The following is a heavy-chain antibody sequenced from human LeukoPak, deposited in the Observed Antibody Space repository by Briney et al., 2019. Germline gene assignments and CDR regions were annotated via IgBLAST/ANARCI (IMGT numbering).Heavy chain of an antibody. Sequence: GGSLRLSCAASGFTFSSYGMHWVRQAPGKGLEWVSSISGGSIYIYYADSVKGRFTISRDNGKNSLYLQMNSLRADDTAVYYCASDKTAQLDNYYYYMDVWGKGTTVTISS. D-gene: IGHD6-13*01. CDR2: ISGGSIYI. CDR1: GFTFSSYG. CDR3: ASDKTAQLDNYYYYMDV. J-gene: IGHJ6*03. V-gene: IGHV3-21*06.